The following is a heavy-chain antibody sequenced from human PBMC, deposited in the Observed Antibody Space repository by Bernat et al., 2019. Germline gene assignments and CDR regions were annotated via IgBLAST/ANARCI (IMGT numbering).Heavy chain of an antibody. V-gene: IGHV3-23*01. CDR1: EFTFSSYA. CDR2: ISNSGGST. Sequence: EVQLLESGGGLVQPGWSLRLSCAASEFTFSSYAMTWVRQAPGKGLEWVSAISNSGGSTYYADSVKGRFTISRDNSRNTLYLQMNSLRAEDTAVYYCAKDWYYYGSGNYHYFDFWGQGTLVTVSS. D-gene: IGHD3-10*01. CDR3: AKDWYYYGSGNYHYFDF. J-gene: IGHJ4*02.